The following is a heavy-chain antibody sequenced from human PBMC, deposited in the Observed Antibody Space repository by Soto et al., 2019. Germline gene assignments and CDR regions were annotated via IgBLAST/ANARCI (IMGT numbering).Heavy chain of an antibody. CDR3: ARDGVLLWFGDALGAYYYGMDV. J-gene: IGHJ6*02. D-gene: IGHD3-10*01. CDR2: INPYSGGA. Sequence: ASVKVSCKASGYTFTDYFIHWVRQAPGQGLEWIGWINPYSGGADLSQKFQGRVTMTRDTSISTAYMELSRLRSDDTAVYYCARDGVLLWFGDALGAYYYGMDVWGQGTTVTVSS. CDR1: GYTFTDYF. V-gene: IGHV1-2*02.